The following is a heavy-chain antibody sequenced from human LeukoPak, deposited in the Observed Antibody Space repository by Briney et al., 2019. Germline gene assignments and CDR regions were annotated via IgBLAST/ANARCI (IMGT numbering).Heavy chain of an antibody. Sequence: HPGGFLRLSCAASGFAFSSYAMSWVRQAPGKGLEWVSAISGSGDSTYYADSVKGRFTISRDNSKNTLYLQMNSLRAEDTAVYCCARGGGSIFGVVIIPYYYYYYMDVWGKGTTVTVSS. J-gene: IGHJ6*03. CDR2: ISGSGDST. D-gene: IGHD3-3*01. V-gene: IGHV3-23*01. CDR1: GFAFSSYA. CDR3: ARGGGSIFGVVIIPYYYYYYMDV.